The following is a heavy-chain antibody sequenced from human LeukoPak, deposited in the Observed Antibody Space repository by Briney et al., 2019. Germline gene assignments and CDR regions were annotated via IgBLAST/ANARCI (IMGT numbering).Heavy chain of an antibody. J-gene: IGHJ4*02. CDR3: AKSGLAAAGQRGYFDY. CDR1: GFTFSSYA. D-gene: IGHD6-13*01. CDR2: ISYDGSNK. V-gene: IGHV3-30-3*02. Sequence: GGSLRLSCAASGFTFSSYAMHWVRQAPGKGLEWVAVISYDGSNKYYGDSVKGRFTISRDDSKNTLYLQVNSLRADDTAVYYCAKSGLAAAGQRGYFDYWGQGTLVTVSS.